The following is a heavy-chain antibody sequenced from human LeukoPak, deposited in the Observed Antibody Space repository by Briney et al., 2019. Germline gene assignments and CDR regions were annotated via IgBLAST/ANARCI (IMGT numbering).Heavy chain of an antibody. CDR1: GGSFSGYY. V-gene: IGHV4-34*01. D-gene: IGHD6-19*01. CDR3: ARGGQWLGYYYGMDV. Sequence: SETLSLTCAVYGGSFSGYYWSWIRQPPGKGLEWIGEINHSGSTNYNPSLKSRVTILVDTSKNQFSLKLSSVTAADTAVYYCARGGQWLGYYYGMDVWGQGTTVTVSS. CDR2: INHSGST. J-gene: IGHJ6*02.